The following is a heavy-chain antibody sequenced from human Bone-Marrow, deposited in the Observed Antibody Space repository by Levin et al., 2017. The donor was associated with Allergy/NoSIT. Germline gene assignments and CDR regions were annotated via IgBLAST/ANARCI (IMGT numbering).Heavy chain of an antibody. CDR3: AKGGVAGTAFDI. V-gene: IGHV3-23*01. J-gene: IGHJ3*02. Sequence: PGGSLRLSCAASGFTFSSYAMTWVRQAPGKGLEWVSGISGSGGSTYYADSVKGRFTISRDNSKNTLYLQMNSLRAEDTAVYYCAKGGVAGTAFDIWGQGTMVTVSS. D-gene: IGHD6-19*01. CDR2: ISGSGGST. CDR1: GFTFSSYA.